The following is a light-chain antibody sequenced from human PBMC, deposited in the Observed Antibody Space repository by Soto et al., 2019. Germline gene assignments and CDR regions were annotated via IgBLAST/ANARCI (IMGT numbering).Light chain of an antibody. CDR3: QKYTNVPA. CDR1: QGISNY. Sequence: DIQMTQSPPSLSASVGDRVTITCRASQGISNYLAWYQQIPGKVPKLLISAASTLQSGVPSRFSGSGSGTDFTLTISSLQPEDVATYYCQKYTNVPAFGGGTKVEIK. CDR2: AAS. J-gene: IGKJ4*01. V-gene: IGKV1-27*01.